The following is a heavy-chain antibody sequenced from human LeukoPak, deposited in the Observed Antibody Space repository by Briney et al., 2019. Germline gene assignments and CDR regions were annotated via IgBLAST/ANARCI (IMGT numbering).Heavy chain of an antibody. Sequence: GESLRISCKGSGCSFTNYWISWVRQMPGKGLEWMGIIDPSDSYTNYSPSFQGHVTISADKSISTAYLQWSSLKASDTAMYYCATARSFRGCPRYYFDYWGQGTLVTVSS. D-gene: IGHD3-10*01. CDR1: GCSFTNYW. CDR3: ATARSFRGCPRYYFDY. J-gene: IGHJ4*02. CDR2: IDPSDSYT. V-gene: IGHV5-10-1*01.